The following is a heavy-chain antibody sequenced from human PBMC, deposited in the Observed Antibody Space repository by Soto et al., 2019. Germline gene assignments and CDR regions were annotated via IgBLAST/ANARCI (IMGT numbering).Heavy chain of an antibody. CDR2: IWYDGSNK. CDR1: GFTFRSYG. J-gene: IGHJ4*02. D-gene: IGHD3-22*01. Sequence: QVQLVESGGGVVQPGRSLRLSCAASGFTFRSYGMHWVRQAPGKGLEWVAVIWYDGSNKYYADSVKGRFTISRDNSKNTLYLQMNSLRAEDTALFYCARDHRYYYDSSGYYGYFYFWGQGNLLTVSS. CDR3: ARDHRYYYDSSGYYGYFYF. V-gene: IGHV3-33*01.